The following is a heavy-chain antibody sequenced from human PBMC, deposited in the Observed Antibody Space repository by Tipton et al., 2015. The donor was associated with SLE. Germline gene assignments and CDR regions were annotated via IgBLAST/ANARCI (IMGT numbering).Heavy chain of an antibody. J-gene: IGHJ4*02. CDR2: IYYSGST. Sequence: TLSLTCTVSGGSISSYYWSWIRQPPGKGLEWIGYIYYSGSTNYNPSLKSRVTVSVDMSNSQFSLNLSSVTAADTAVYYCARGGESCPRWLQPFDNWGQGTLVTVSS. CDR3: ARGGESCPRWLQPFDN. V-gene: IGHV4-59*12. CDR1: GGSISSYY. D-gene: IGHD5-24*01.